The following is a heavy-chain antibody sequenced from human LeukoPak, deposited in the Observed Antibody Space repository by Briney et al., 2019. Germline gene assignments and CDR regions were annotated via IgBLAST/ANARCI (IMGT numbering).Heavy chain of an antibody. J-gene: IGHJ4*02. CDR2: ISGSHTGT. V-gene: IGHV3-23*01. CDR1: GFIFSNSD. D-gene: IGHD6-25*01. Sequence: PGGSLRLSCAASGFIFSNSDMSWVRQAPGKGLEWVSSISGSHTGTYYADSVKGRFTVSRDNSKNTLYVQMNSLRVEDTAVYFCVKRVGGSIRFFEIWGQGGLVTVSS. CDR3: VKRVGGSIRFFEI.